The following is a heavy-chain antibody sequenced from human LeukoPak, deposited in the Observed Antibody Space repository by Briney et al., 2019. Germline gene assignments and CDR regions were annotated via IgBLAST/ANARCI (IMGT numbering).Heavy chain of an antibody. CDR3: ARHHDHCSRTSCAFDP. D-gene: IGHD2-2*01. J-gene: IGHJ5*02. CDR1: GYTFTNYW. Sequence: GESLKISCKGSGYTFTNYWIGWVRQMPGKGLEWMGIIYPGDSDTRYSPSFQGQVTISADKSSSTAYLQWSSLKASDTAIYYCARHHDHCSRTSCAFDPWGQGTLVTVSS. V-gene: IGHV5-51*01. CDR2: IYPGDSDT.